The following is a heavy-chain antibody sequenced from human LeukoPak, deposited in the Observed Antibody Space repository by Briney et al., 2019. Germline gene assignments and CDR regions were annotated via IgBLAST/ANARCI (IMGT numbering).Heavy chain of an antibody. CDR1: GFTFSLYA. D-gene: IGHD3-22*01. Sequence: PGGSLRLSCAASGFTFSLYAMDWVRQAPGKGLEWVSEISGSGGSTDYADSVKGRFTISRDNSKNTVYLQMNSLRAEDTAVYYCANDQTGDNSGYYGDKAFAIWGQGTMVTVSS. V-gene: IGHV3-23*01. J-gene: IGHJ3*02. CDR2: ISGSGGST. CDR3: ANDQTGDNSGYYGDKAFAI.